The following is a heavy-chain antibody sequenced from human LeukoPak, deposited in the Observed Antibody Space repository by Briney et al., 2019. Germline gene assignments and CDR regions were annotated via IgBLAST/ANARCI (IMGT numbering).Heavy chain of an antibody. Sequence: SETLSLTCTVSGGSISSGDYYWSWIRQPPGKGLEWIGYIYYSGSTYYNPSLKSRVTISVDTSKNQFSLKLSSVTAADTAVYYCASLPYYYDSSGYYPWYFDYWGQGTLVTVSS. J-gene: IGHJ4*02. D-gene: IGHD3-22*01. CDR1: GGSISSGDYY. CDR2: IYYSGST. CDR3: ASLPYYYDSSGYYPWYFDY. V-gene: IGHV4-30-4*01.